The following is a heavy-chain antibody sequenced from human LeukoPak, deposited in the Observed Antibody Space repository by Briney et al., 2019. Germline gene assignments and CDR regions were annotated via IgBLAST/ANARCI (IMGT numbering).Heavy chain of an antibody. CDR1: GYSFSTHW. D-gene: IGHD3-10*01. V-gene: IGHV5-51*01. Sequence: GESLKISCKGSGYSFSTHWIGWVRQMPGKGLEWMGIIYPGDSDTRYSPSFQGQVTISADKSISTAYLQWSSLKAPDTAMYYCARSVMARGVYWFDPWGQGTLVIVSS. J-gene: IGHJ5*02. CDR3: ARSVMARGVYWFDP. CDR2: IYPGDSDT.